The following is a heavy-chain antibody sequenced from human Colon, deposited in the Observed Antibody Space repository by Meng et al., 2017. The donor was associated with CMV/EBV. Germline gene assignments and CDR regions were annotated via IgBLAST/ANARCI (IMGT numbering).Heavy chain of an antibody. J-gene: IGHJ6*02. Sequence: GSLKISCAASGFTFRSHAMHWVRQAPGKGLEWVAVISFDGSQRHYADFVKGRLTISRDNSKNMLYLQMDSLRPEDTGVFYCARKIAATPGYFHMDVWGQGTTVTV. CDR3: ARKIAATPGYFHMDV. CDR1: GFTFRSHA. CDR2: ISFDGSQR. V-gene: IGHV3-30-3*01. D-gene: IGHD6-25*01.